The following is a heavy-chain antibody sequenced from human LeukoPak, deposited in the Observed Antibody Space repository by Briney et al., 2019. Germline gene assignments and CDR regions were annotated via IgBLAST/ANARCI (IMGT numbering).Heavy chain of an antibody. J-gene: IGHJ6*02. D-gene: IGHD5-18*01. CDR1: GFTFSSYE. CDR3: AREALVTIYYGMDV. V-gene: IGHV3-48*03. Sequence: GGSLRLPCAACGFTFSSYEKKGVRQARGKGVEGVAYISSSGSTIYYADCVKGRFTISRDNGKNSVYLEMNRGRGEDTAVYYCAREALVTIYYGMDVWRQGTTVTVSS. CDR2: ISSSGSTI.